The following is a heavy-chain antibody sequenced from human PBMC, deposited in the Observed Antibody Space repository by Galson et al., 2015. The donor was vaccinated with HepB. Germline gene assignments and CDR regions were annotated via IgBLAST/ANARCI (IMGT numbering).Heavy chain of an antibody. D-gene: IGHD2-15*01. CDR3: ARAPSSCSGGTCYLDW. CDR2: ITSRTGDR. CDR1: GFTFGTYR. Sequence: SLRLSCAASGFTFGTYRMNWVRQAPGKGLEWVSSITSRTGDRYYADSVKGRFTISRDNAKNSLYLQMNSLRAEDTALYYCARAPSSCSGGTCYLDWWGLGILVTVSS. V-gene: IGHV3-21*06. J-gene: IGHJ4*02.